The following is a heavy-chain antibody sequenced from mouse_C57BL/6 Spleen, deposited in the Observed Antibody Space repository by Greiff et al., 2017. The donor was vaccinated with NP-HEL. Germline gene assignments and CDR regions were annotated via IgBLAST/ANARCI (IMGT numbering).Heavy chain of an antibody. D-gene: IGHD1-1*02. CDR2: IRNKANGYTT. CDR3: AIQGDYPYAMDY. V-gene: IGHV7-3*01. CDR1: GFTFTDYY. J-gene: IGHJ4*01. Sequence: EVQLVESGGGLVQPGGSLSLSCAASGFTFTDYYMSWVRQPPGKALEWLGFIRNKANGYTTEYSASVKGRFTIYRATSQSILYLQMNAPRAEDRATYYFAIQGDYPYAMDYGGQGTSVTASS.